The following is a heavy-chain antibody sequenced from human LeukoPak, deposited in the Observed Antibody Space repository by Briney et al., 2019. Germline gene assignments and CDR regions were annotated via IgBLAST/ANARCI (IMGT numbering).Heavy chain of an antibody. CDR1: GFTVSHYY. Sequence: GGSLRLSCAAPGFTVSHYYMTWVRQAPGKGLECVSVIYSGGSTYSADSVKGRFTISRDNSRNMVYLQMSSLRAEDTAVYYCARTRGSHPSPFDSWGQGTLVTVSS. D-gene: IGHD3-10*01. V-gene: IGHV3-53*01. J-gene: IGHJ4*02. CDR2: IYSGGST. CDR3: ARTRGSHPSPFDS.